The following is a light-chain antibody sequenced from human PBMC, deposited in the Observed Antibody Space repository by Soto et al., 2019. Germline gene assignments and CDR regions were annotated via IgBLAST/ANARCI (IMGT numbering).Light chain of an antibody. CDR2: GAS. CDR1: QSVSSTY. CDR3: QQYATSPWT. Sequence: EIVLTQSPGTLSLSPGERATLSCRASQSVSSTYLAWYQQKPGQAPRLLIYGASSRATGIPDRFSGSGSATDFSLTISGLEPGDVAVYFCQQYATSPWTFGQGTTVEI. V-gene: IGKV3-20*01. J-gene: IGKJ1*01.